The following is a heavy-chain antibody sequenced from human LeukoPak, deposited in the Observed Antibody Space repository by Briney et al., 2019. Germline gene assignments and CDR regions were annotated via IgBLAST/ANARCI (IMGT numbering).Heavy chain of an antibody. CDR1: GYTFTSYY. D-gene: IGHD3-10*01. CDR2: INPSGGST. J-gene: IGHJ4*02. V-gene: IGHV1-46*01. Sequence: ASVKVSCKASGYTFTSYYMHWVRQAPGQGLEWMGIINPSGGSTSYAQKFQGRVTITTDESTSTAYMELSSLRSEDTAVYYCARGGFGEYFDYWGQGTLVTVSS. CDR3: ARGGFGEYFDY.